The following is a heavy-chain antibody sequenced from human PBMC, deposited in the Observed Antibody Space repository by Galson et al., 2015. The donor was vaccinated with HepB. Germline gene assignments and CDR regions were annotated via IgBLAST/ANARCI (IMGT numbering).Heavy chain of an antibody. V-gene: IGHV3-48*03. Sequence: SLRLSCAASGFIFSDYEMKWVRQAPGKGLEWVSHISSSGTTIDYADSVRGRFTISRDNAKDSLYLHMNSLRVEDTALYYCARDPRGYTNGIWYTDYGMGVWGQGTTVTVS. CDR2: ISSSGTTI. CDR1: GFIFSDYE. J-gene: IGHJ6*02. CDR3: ARDPRGYTNGIWYTDYGMGV. D-gene: IGHD2-8*01.